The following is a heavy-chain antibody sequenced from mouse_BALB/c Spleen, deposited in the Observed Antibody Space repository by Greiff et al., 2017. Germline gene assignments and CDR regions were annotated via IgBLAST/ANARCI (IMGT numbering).Heavy chain of an antibody. CDR3: ARSRDYYGSSPAWFAY. CDR1: GYTFTSYE. J-gene: IGHJ3*01. Sequence: LQESGPELVKPGALVKISCKASGYTFTSYEINWVKQRPGQGLEWIAWIYPGDGSTKYNEKFKGKATLTADKSSSTAYMQLSSLTSENSAVYFCARSRDYYGSSPAWFAYWGQGTLVTVSA. CDR2: IYPGDGST. V-gene: IGHV1S56*01. D-gene: IGHD1-1*01.